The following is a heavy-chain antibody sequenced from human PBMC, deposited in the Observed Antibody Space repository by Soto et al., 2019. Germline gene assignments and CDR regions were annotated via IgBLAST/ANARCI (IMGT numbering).Heavy chain of an antibody. CDR2: TYYSGST. Sequence: SETLSLTCTVSGGSISTYYWNWIRQPPGKGLEWVGYTYYSGSTNYNPSLRSRVTISVDTSKNQFSLRLRSVTAADTAVYYCARNLDGYNPYIFDYWGHGTLVTVSS. CDR3: ARNLDGYNPYIFDY. J-gene: IGHJ4*01. V-gene: IGHV4-59*01. D-gene: IGHD5-12*01. CDR1: GGSISTYY.